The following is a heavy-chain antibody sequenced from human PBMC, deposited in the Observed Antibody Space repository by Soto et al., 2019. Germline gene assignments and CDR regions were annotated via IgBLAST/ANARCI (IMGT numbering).Heavy chain of an antibody. CDR3: ARWSVLGAIGIDY. V-gene: IGHV4-59*01. J-gene: IGHJ4*02. D-gene: IGHD1-26*01. CDR1: GGSISSYY. CDR2: IYYSGST. Sequence: SETLSLTCTVSGGSISSYYWSWIRQPPGKGLEWIGYIYYSGSTNYNPSLKSRVTISVDTSKNQFSLKLSSVTAADTAVYYCARWSVLGAIGIDYWGQGTLVTVSS.